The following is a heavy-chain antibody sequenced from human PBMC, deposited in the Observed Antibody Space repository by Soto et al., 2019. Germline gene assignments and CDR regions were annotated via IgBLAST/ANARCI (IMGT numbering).Heavy chain of an antibody. CDR1: GFTVSSNY. J-gene: IGHJ6*02. CDR2: IYSGGST. CDR3: ARMWSDSYCGMDV. Sequence: EVQLVESGGGLVQPGGSLRLSCAASGFTVSSNYMSWVRQAPGKGLEWVSVIYSGGSTYYADSVKGRFTISRDNSKNTLYLQMNSLRAEDTAVYYCARMWSDSYCGMDVWGQGTTVTVSS. V-gene: IGHV3-66*01. D-gene: IGHD3-3*01.